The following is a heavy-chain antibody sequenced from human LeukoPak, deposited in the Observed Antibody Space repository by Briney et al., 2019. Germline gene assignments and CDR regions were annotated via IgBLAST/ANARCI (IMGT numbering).Heavy chain of an antibody. CDR2: ISWNSGSI. CDR1: GFTFDDYA. V-gene: IGHV3-9*01. Sequence: GGSLRLSCAASGFTFDDYAMHWVRQAPGKGLEWVSGISWNSGSIGYADSVKGRFTISRDNAKNSLYLQMNSLRAEDTALYYCAKGEVGSGSYQHDAFDIWGQGTTVTVSS. D-gene: IGHD3-10*01. CDR3: AKGEVGSGSYQHDAFDI. J-gene: IGHJ3*02.